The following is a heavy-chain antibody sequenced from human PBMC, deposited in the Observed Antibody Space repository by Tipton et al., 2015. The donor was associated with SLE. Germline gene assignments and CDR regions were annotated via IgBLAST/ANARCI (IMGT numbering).Heavy chain of an antibody. CDR3: ARQGVRQWLVY. V-gene: IGHV4-39*07. Sequence: TLSLTCTVSGGSISSNSYYWGWVRQPPGKGLGGIGSNYYSGSTYYNPSPKSRVTISVDTSKNQFSLKLSSVTAADTAVYYCARQGVRQWLVYWGQGTLVTVSS. J-gene: IGHJ4*02. CDR1: GGSISSNSYY. D-gene: IGHD6-19*01. CDR2: NYYSGST.